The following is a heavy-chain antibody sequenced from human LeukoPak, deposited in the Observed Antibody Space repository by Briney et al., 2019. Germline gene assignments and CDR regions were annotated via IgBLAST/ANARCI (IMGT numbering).Heavy chain of an antibody. CDR1: GFTFRTYW. CDR3: ARPRDSGWSKTWDY. V-gene: IGHV3-7*03. D-gene: IGHD6-13*01. CDR2: IKQDGSEK. J-gene: IGHJ4*02. Sequence: PGGSLRLSCAGSGFTFRTYWMTWVRQAPGKGLEWVANIKQDGSEKYYVDSVKGRLTISRDNAQTSLYLQMNTLRAEDTAVYYCARPRDSGWSKTWDYWGQGTLVTVSS.